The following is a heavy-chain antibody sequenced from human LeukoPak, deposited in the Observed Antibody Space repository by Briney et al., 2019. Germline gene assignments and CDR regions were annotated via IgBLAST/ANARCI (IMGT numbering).Heavy chain of an antibody. D-gene: IGHD3-16*02. CDR1: GGTFSSYA. J-gene: IGHJ6*03. CDR2: IIPIFGTA. V-gene: IGHV1-69*06. Sequence: ASVKVSCKASGGTFSSYAISWVRQAPGQGLEWMGGIIPIFGTANYAQKFQGRVTITADKSTSTAYMELSSLRSEDTAVYYCARVLHDYVWGSYRSYYMDVWGKGTTVTVSS. CDR3: ARVLHDYVWGSYRSYYMDV.